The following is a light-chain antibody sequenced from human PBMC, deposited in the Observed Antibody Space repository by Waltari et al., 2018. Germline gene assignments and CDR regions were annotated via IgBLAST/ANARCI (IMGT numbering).Light chain of an antibody. Sequence: EIVLTQSPATLSLSPGERATRSCRASQSVSSNLAWYQQKPGQTPRLLIYAASNRATGIPARFSGSGSGTDFTLTISSLEPEDFAVYYCQQRSSWPELTFGPGTKVDIK. V-gene: IGKV3-11*01. CDR3: QQRSSWPELT. CDR2: AAS. CDR1: QSVSSN. J-gene: IGKJ3*01.